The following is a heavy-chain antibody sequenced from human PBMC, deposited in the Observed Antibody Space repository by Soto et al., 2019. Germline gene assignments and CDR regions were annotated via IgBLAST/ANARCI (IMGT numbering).Heavy chain of an antibody. CDR3: ARVSGGPPVWYFDL. CDR2: TNPNSGGT. D-gene: IGHD2-15*01. Sequence: ASVKVSCKASGYTFTGYYMHWVRQAPGQGLEWMGWTNPNSGGTNYAQKFQGRVTMTRDTSISTAYMELSRLRSDDTAVYYCARVSGGPPVWYFDLWGRGTLVTVSS. CDR1: GYTFTGYY. J-gene: IGHJ2*01. V-gene: IGHV1-2*02.